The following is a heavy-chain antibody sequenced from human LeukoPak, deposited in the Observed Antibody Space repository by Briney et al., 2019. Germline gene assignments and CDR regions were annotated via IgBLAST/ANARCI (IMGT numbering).Heavy chain of an antibody. CDR2: IYYSGST. CDR3: ARPREYYDSSGYFSY. Sequence: SETLSLTCTVSGGSISSYYWNWIRQPQGKGLEWIGYIYYSGSTNYNPSLKSRVTISIDTSKNQFSLKLNSVTAADTAVYYCARPREYYDSSGYFSYWGQGSLVTVSS. J-gene: IGHJ4*02. V-gene: IGHV4-59*01. CDR1: GGSISSYY. D-gene: IGHD3-22*01.